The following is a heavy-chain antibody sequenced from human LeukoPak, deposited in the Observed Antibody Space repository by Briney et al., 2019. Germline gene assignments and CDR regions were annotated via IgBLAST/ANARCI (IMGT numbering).Heavy chain of an antibody. V-gene: IGHV1-18*01. Sequence: GASVKVSCKASGYTFTSYDITWVRQAPGQGLEWMGWISAYNGNTNYAQKLQGRVTMTTDTSTSTAYMELRSLRSDDTAVYYCARLPPRRKGGSPFNWFDPWGQGILVTVSS. CDR1: GYTFTSYD. CDR3: ARLPPRRKGGSPFNWFDP. CDR2: ISAYNGNT. J-gene: IGHJ5*02. D-gene: IGHD3-16*01.